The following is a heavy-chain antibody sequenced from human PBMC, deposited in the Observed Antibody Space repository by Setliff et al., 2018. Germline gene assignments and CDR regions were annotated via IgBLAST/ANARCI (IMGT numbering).Heavy chain of an antibody. CDR2: IYPSDSDT. Sequence: PGESLKISCKTFGYTFTNFWIGWVRQMPGKGLEWMGIIYPSDSDTRYSPSFQGQVTISADKSKNTLYLQMNSLRAEDAAVYYCAKHVLSSGWPNDAFDFWGQGTMVTVSS. CDR1: GYTFTNFW. V-gene: IGHV5-51*01. D-gene: IGHD6-25*01. J-gene: IGHJ3*01. CDR3: AKHVLSSGWPNDAFDF.